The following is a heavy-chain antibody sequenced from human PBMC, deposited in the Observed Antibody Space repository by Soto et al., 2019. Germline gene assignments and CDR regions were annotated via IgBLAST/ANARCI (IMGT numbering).Heavy chain of an antibody. D-gene: IGHD3-10*01. CDR3: ARHRRDYPFDI. CDR1: GYGFTSYW. CDR2: IYAGDTET. J-gene: IGHJ3*02. V-gene: IGHV5-51*01. Sequence: GESLKISCKGSGYGFTSYWIGWVRQMPGKGLEWMGIIYAGDTETRYSPSFQGLVTISADKSISTAYLQWSSLKASDTAMYYCARHRRDYPFDIWGQGTMVTVSS.